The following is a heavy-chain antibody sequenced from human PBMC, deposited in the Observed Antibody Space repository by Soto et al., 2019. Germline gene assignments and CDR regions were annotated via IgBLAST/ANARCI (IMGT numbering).Heavy chain of an antibody. CDR3: VRGLGNIDAAENVH. V-gene: IGHV3-74*03. CDR1: GFIFSRDW. CDR2: INSDGTT. J-gene: IGHJ4*01. D-gene: IGHD6-13*01. Sequence: GGSLRLSCAASGFIFSRDWMHWVRQAPGKGLAWVSRINSDGTTTYAAAVKGRFTISRDNAKNTLYLQMNSLRGDDTAVYYCVRGLGNIDAAENVHWGRGTLVTVSS.